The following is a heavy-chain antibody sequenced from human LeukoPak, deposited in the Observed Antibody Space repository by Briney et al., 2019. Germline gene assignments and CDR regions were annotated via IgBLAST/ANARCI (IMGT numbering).Heavy chain of an antibody. D-gene: IGHD3-3*01. J-gene: IGHJ4*02. V-gene: IGHV4-61*02. CDR3: ARGGYDSVFDY. CDR1: GGSISSGSYY. Sequence: SETLPLTCTVSGGSISSGSYYWSWIRQPAGKGLEWIGRIYTSGSTNYNPSLKGRVTISVDTSKNQFSLKLSSVTAADTAVYYCARGGYDSVFDYWGQGTLVTVSS. CDR2: IYTSGST.